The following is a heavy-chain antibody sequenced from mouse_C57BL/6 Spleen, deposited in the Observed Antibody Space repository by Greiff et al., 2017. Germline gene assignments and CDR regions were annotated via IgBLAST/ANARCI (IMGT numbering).Heavy chain of an antibody. Sequence: VQLQQPGAELVKPGASVKMSCKASGYTFTSYWITWVKQRPGQGLEWIGDIYPGSGYTDYNEKFKGKATLTVDTSSSTAYMQLSSLTSEDSAVYSCSRNYDWYFDVWGTGTTVTVSS. V-gene: IGHV1-55*01. CDR2: IYPGSGYT. CDR3: SRNYDWYFDV. D-gene: IGHD2-4*01. CDR1: GYTFTSYW. J-gene: IGHJ1*03.